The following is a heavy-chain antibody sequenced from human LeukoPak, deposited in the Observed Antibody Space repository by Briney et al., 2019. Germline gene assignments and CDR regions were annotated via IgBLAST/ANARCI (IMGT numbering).Heavy chain of an antibody. D-gene: IGHD2-15*01. J-gene: IGHJ6*02. Sequence: PGGSLRLSCAASGFTFSSYGMNWVRRAPGKGLEWVAYIRFDGNDEHYEDSVKGRFTISRDNSKNTLYLQMSSLRAEDTAVYYCTGGGGYCSGGRCYGHYSMDVWGQGTTVTVSS. V-gene: IGHV3-30*02. CDR2: IRFDGNDE. CDR1: GFTFSSYG. CDR3: TGGGGYCSGGRCYGHYSMDV.